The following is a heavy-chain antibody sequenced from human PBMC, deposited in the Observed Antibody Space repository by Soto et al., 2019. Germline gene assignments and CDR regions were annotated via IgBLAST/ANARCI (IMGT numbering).Heavy chain of an antibody. CDR2: INHSGRT. D-gene: IGHD2-15*01. CDR3: VSKLGSCTGGSCNWHFDL. CDR1: GGSFSGFY. Sequence: QVQLQQWGAGLLKPSETLSLTCAVYGGSFSGFYWSWIRQPPGKGLEWIGEINHSGRTNYNPSLKCRMTISADTSKNQFSLQLSSVTAAHTAVYYWVSKLGSCTGGSCNWHFDLWGRGTLVTVSS. J-gene: IGHJ2*01. V-gene: IGHV4-34*01.